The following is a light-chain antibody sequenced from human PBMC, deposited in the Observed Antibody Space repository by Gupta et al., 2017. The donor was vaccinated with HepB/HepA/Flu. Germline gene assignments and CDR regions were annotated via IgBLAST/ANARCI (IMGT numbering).Light chain of an antibody. CDR3: SAWDNSLRHGA. Sequence: QSVLTQPPSASGTPGQRVTISCSGSSSNVGSSVGYWYKQFPGAAPKLPIYWNYQRPSGVSDRVSGSKSGASASLDLRGLRSEDEANYYCSAWDNSLRHGAVGGGTQLTGL. J-gene: IGLJ2*01. V-gene: IGLV1-47*01. CDR1: SSNVGSSV. CDR2: WNY.